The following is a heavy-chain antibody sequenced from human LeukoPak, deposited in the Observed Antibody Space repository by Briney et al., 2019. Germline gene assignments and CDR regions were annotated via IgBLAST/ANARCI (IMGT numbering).Heavy chain of an antibody. D-gene: IGHD1-14*01. CDR1: GFTFSDYS. Sequence: GGSLRLSCAASGFTFSDYSISWVRQAAGKGLEWVASISSSSLYIYYADPVKGRFTISRDNAKNSLYLQMNSLRAEDTAVYSCARDFTWTGGYFDYWGQGSLVTVSS. J-gene: IGHJ4*02. V-gene: IGHV3-21*01. CDR2: ISSSSLYI. CDR3: ARDFTWTGGYFDY.